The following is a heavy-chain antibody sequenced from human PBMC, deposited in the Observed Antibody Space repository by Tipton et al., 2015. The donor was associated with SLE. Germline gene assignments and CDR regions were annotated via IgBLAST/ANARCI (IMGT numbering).Heavy chain of an antibody. CDR3: ARDRRGTMVRGVIRDAFDI. V-gene: IGHV4-34*01. Sequence: TLSLTCTVSGGSISSHYWSWIRQPPGKGLEWIGEINHSGSTNYNPSLKSRVTISVDTSKNQFSLKLSSVTAADTAVYYCARDRRGTMVRGVIRDAFDIWGQGTMVTVSS. CDR2: INHSGST. CDR1: GGSISSHY. D-gene: IGHD3-10*01. J-gene: IGHJ3*02.